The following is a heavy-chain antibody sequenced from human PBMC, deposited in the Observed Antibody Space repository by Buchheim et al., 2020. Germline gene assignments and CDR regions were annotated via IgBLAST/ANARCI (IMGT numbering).Heavy chain of an antibody. V-gene: IGHV4-34*01. J-gene: IGHJ4*02. D-gene: IGHD6-13*01. CDR1: GGSFSGYY. Sequence: QVQLQQWGAGLLKPSETLSLTCAVYGGSFSGYYWSWIRQPPGKGLEWIGEINHSGSTNYNPSLKSRVTISVDTSKNQFSLKPSSVTAADTAVYYCARGWYSSSWLGYWGQGTL. CDR2: INHSGST. CDR3: ARGWYSSSWLGY.